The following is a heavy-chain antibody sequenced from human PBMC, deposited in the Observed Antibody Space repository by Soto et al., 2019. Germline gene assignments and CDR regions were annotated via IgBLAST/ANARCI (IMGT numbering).Heavy chain of an antibody. J-gene: IGHJ4*02. CDR3: ARGTVYYCPNDKCGFFFDH. D-gene: IGHD3-22*01. Sequence: QVQRQESGSGLLKPSQTLSLDCSVSGDSLRRGFHHWSWIRQTPGKGLQLIGHIDTNGDTHYDPSLRNRLNMSIVTTESRFSLKVTSVTAADTAVYYCARGTVYYCPNDKCGFFFDHWGQGALVTVTS. CDR2: IDTNGDT. CDR1: GDSLRRGFHH. V-gene: IGHV4-31*03.